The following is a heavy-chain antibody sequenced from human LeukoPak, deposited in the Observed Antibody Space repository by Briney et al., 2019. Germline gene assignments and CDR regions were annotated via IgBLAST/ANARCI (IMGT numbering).Heavy chain of an antibody. CDR3: AKDLTGTFGAISS. D-gene: IGHD3-16*01. J-gene: IGHJ5*02. CDR2: IAYDGSDK. CDR1: GFTFSSYG. Sequence: GGSLRLSCAPSGFTFSSYGMQWVRKAPGKGLEWLTIIAYDGSDKYYADSVKGRFTISRDNSKNTLYLQMNSLRPEDTAVYYCAKDLTGTFGAISSWGQGTLVTVSS. V-gene: IGHV3-30*18.